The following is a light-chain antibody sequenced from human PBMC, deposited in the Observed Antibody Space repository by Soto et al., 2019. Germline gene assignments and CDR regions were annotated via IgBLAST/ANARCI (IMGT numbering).Light chain of an antibody. CDR1: QDISNY. V-gene: IGKV1-33*01. J-gene: IGKJ4*01. Sequence: DIQMTQSPSSLSASVGDRVTITCQASQDISNYLNWYQQKPGKAPKLLIYDASNLETGVPSRFSGCGSETDFTFTISSLQPEDIATYYCQQYDNLPPLTFGGGTKVDIK. CDR3: QQYDNLPPLT. CDR2: DAS.